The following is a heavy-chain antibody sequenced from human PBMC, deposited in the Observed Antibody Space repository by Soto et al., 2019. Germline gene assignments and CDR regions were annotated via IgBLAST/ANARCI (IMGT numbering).Heavy chain of an antibody. CDR2: ISGSGGST. J-gene: IGHJ4*02. D-gene: IGHD2-2*01. V-gene: IGHV3-23*01. CDR1: GFTFSSYT. Sequence: XGALKLSCAASGFTFSSYTMSWIRQAPGKGLEWVSAISGSGGSTYYADSVKGRFTISRDNSKNTLYLQMNSLRAEDTAVYYCAKDGSEYQPFDYWGQGTLVTVSS. CDR3: AKDGSEYQPFDY.